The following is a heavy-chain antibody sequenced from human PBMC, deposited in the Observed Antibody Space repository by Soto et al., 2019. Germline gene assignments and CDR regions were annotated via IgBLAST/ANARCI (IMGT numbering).Heavy chain of an antibody. V-gene: IGHV3-23*01. Sequence: DVQLLETGGGLLQPGGSLRLSCAASGFTFGNYAMSWVRQAPRKGLEWVSTLSGRGGSTFYADSVKGRFTISRDNSKNTLYLQLNSLRAEDTAIYYCARRLPHDYGFDYWGHGTLVTVSS. J-gene: IGHJ4*01. CDR3: ARRLPHDYGFDY. CDR2: LSGRGGST. D-gene: IGHD4-17*01. CDR1: GFTFGNYA.